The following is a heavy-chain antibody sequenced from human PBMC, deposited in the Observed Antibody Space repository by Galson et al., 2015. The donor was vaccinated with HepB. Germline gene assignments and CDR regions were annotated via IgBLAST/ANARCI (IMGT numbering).Heavy chain of an antibody. CDR3: ARDFKSGHGDY. Sequence: SLRLSCAASGFTFSSYAMHWVRQAPGKGLEWVAVISYDGSSKYYADSVKGRFTVSRDNSKNTVYLQMNSLRAEDTAVYYCARDFKSGHGDYWGQGTLVTVSS. CDR2: ISYDGSSK. D-gene: IGHD5-12*01. CDR1: GFTFSSYA. V-gene: IGHV3-30-3*01. J-gene: IGHJ4*02.